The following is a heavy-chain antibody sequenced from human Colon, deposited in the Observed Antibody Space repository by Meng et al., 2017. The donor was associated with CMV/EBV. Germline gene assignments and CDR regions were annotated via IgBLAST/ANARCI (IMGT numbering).Heavy chain of an antibody. CDR1: KGTFTSYP. CDR3: ARVICGGDCYLDY. V-gene: IGHV1-69*01. J-gene: IGHJ4*02. CDR2: IITISGTT. D-gene: IGHD2-21*02. Sequence: GKWGAAVNKPGCSVKVPCKASKGTFTSYPISWVRQGPGQGFEWVGGIITISGTTDYAQKFQGRVTITADESTSTAYMKLSNLRSEDTAIYYCARVICGGDCYLDYWGRGTLVTVSS.